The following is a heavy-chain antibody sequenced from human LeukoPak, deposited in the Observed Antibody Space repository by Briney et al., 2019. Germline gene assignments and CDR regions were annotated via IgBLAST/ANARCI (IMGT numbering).Heavy chain of an antibody. CDR2: IYYSGST. CDR3: ARDESGGYSYGLDY. J-gene: IGHJ4*02. Sequence: PSETLSLTCALYGESFCGYYWSSIRQPPGEGLEWIGYIYYSGSTNYNPSLKSRVTISVDTSNNHISLKLISVTAADTAVYDCARDESGGYSYGLDYWGQGQLVTVSA. V-gene: IGHV4-59*01. D-gene: IGHD5-18*01. CDR1: GESFCGYY.